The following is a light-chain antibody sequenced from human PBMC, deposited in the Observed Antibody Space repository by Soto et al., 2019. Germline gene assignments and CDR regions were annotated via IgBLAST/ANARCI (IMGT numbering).Light chain of an antibody. Sequence: EIVLSQSPATLSLSPGERATLSCRASQSAGGLLAWYQQKSGQAPRRLTYDKSKRATGIPAWFSGSGSGTDFSLTISSLEAEDFARYHCELRSGWRPSFTFGPGI. CDR2: DKS. V-gene: IGKV3-11*01. CDR1: QSAGGL. CDR3: ELRSGWRPSFT. J-gene: IGKJ3*01.